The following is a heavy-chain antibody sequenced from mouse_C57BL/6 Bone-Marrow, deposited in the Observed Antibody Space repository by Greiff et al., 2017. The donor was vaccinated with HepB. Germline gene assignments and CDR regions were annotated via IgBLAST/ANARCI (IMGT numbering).Heavy chain of an antibody. CDR2: IDPENGDT. V-gene: IGHV14-4*01. CDR3: TTPHCYSSSSWFAY. J-gene: IGHJ3*01. CDR1: GFNIKDDY. D-gene: IGHD1-1*01. Sequence: EVQLQQSGAELVRPGASVKLSCTASGFNIKDDYMHWVKQRPEQGLEWIGWIDPENGDTEYASKFQGKATITADTSSNTAYLLLSSLTSEDTAVYYCTTPHCYSSSSWFAYWGQGTLVTVSA.